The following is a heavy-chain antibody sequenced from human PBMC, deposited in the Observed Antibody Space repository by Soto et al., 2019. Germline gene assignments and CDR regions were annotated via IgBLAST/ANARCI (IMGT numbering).Heavy chain of an antibody. D-gene: IGHD4-17*01. V-gene: IGHV3-30-3*01. J-gene: IGHJ6*02. CDR3: ARGYGVYSSGMDV. Sequence: QVQLVESGGGVVQPGRSLRLSCAASGFTFSNYAMHWVRQAPGKGLECVAIISYDGSKKYYADSVKGRFTIARDNSKNTLYLQMNSLRAEDTAVYYCARGYGVYSSGMDVWGQGTTVTFSS. CDR1: GFTFSNYA. CDR2: ISYDGSKK.